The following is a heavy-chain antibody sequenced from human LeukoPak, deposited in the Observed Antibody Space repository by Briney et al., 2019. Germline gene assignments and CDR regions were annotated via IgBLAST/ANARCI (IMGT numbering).Heavy chain of an antibody. CDR3: ARDANFGYDAFDI. D-gene: IGHD3-10*01. Sequence: GGSLRLSCAASGFTVTSNYMSWVRQAPGKGLEWVAAIWDDGSNKYYPDSVKGRFTISRDNSKNTLYLQVNSLRAEDTAVYYCARDANFGYDAFDIWGQGTMVTVSS. CDR1: GFTVTSNY. J-gene: IGHJ3*02. CDR2: IWDDGSNK. V-gene: IGHV3-33*08.